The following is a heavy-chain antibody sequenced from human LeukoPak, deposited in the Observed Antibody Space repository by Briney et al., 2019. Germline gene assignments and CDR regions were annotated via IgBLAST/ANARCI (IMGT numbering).Heavy chain of an antibody. Sequence: ASVKVSCKASGYTFTGYYMHWVRQAPGQGLEWMGWINPNSGGTNYAQKFQGRVTMTRDTSISTAYMELSRLRSDDTAVYYCARDINLGSSPQDYMDVWGKGTPVTVSS. D-gene: IGHD1-14*01. CDR1: GYTFTGYY. CDR3: ARDINLGSSPQDYMDV. CDR2: INPNSGGT. V-gene: IGHV1-2*02. J-gene: IGHJ6*03.